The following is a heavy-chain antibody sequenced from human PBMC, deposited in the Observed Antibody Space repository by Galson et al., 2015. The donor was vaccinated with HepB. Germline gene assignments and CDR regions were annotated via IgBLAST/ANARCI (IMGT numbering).Heavy chain of an antibody. CDR3: AHSVSEGIAAAGYYFDY. Sequence: PALVKPTQTLTLTCTFSGFSLSTSGVGVGRIRQPPGKALEWLALIYWDDDKRYSPSLKSRLTITKDTSKNQVVLTMTNMDPVDTATYYCAHSVSEGIAAAGYYFDYWGQGTLVTVSS. J-gene: IGHJ4*02. V-gene: IGHV2-5*02. D-gene: IGHD6-13*01. CDR1: GFSLSTSGVG. CDR2: IYWDDDK.